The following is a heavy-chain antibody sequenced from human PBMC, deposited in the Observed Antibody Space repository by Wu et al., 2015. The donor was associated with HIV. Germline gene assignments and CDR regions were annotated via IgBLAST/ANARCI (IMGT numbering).Heavy chain of an antibody. D-gene: IGHD2-8*01. CDR1: GYTFTDYY. Sequence: VKKPGASVKVSCKASGYTFTDYYMHWVRQAPGLGLEWLGWINPNSSGTNYAQKFQGRVTMTRDTAVSTAYMQVSSLRSDDTAVYYCARLQSLHGLYSNADLWGQGTLVTVSS. J-gene: IGHJ5*02. CDR3: ARLQSLHGLYSNADL. V-gene: IGHV1-2*02. CDR2: INPNSSGT.